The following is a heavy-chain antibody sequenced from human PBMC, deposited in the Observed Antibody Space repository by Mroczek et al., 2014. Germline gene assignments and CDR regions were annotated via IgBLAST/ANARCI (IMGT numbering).Heavy chain of an antibody. CDR1: DTPSPAT. CDR3: ARWCSSTSCYDAFDI. CDR2: INPNSGGT. V-gene: IGHV1-2*02. Sequence: VQLVETGAEVKKPGAQXRSPARLLDTPSPATICTGCDRPLGQGLEWMGWINPNSGGTNYAQKFQGRVTMTRDTSISTAYMELSRLRSDDTAVYYCARWCSSTSCYDAFDIWGQGTMVTVSS. D-gene: IGHD2-2*01. J-gene: IGHJ3*02.